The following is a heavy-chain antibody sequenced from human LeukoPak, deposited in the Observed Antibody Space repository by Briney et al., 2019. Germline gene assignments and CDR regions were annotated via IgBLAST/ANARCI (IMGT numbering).Heavy chain of an antibody. CDR3: ARARHSYQPRVVIVYLDY. V-gene: IGHV3-74*01. J-gene: IGHJ4*02. D-gene: IGHD3-10*01. Sequence: PGGSLRLSCAASGFTFSGYWMHWVRPAPGKGLVWVSRIDGDGSTTNYADLAKGRFTISRDNAKNTLYLQMNSLRADDTAVYYCARARHSYQPRVVIVYLDYWGQGTLVTVSS. CDR2: IDGDGSTT. CDR1: GFTFSGYW.